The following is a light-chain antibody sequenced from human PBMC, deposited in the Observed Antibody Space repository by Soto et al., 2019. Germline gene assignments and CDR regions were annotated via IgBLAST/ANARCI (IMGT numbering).Light chain of an antibody. Sequence: QPVLTQPPSASGTPGQRVTISCSGSSSNIGSNYVYWYQQLPGTAPKLLIYRNNQRPSGVPDRFSGSKSGTSASLAISGLRSEDDAYYYWVAWDDSLSGPWVFGGGTKLTVL. CDR3: VAWDDSLSGPWV. CDR2: RNN. CDR1: SSNIGSNY. J-gene: IGLJ3*02. V-gene: IGLV1-47*01.